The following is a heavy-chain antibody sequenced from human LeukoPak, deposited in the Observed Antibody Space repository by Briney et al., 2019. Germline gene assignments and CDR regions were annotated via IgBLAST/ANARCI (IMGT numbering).Heavy chain of an antibody. J-gene: IGHJ3*01. CDR2: MNGDGSST. Sequence: GGSLRLSCAASGFTFSSSWMHWVRQAPGKGLVWVSRMNGDGSSTNYADSVKGRFTISRDNAKNTVYLQMNSLRVEDTAVYYCAKKTVAGSRAAFDLWGQGTMVTVSS. CDR1: GFTFSSSW. D-gene: IGHD6-13*01. V-gene: IGHV3-74*01. CDR3: AKKTVAGSRAAFDL.